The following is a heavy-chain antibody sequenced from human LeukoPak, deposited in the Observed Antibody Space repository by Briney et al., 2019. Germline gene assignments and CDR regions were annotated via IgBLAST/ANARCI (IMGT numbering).Heavy chain of an antibody. CDR1: GGSINNYY. D-gene: IGHD3-22*01. V-gene: IGHV4-59*08. CDR2: VYYSGST. CDR3: ARGTHYYDSSGYYYDAFDI. J-gene: IGHJ3*02. Sequence: SETLSLTCTVSGGSINNYYWSWIRQPPGKGLEWIGYVYYSGSTYYNPSLKSRVTISVDTSKNQFSLKLSSVTAADTAVYYCARGTHYYDSSGYYYDAFDIWGQGTMVTVSS.